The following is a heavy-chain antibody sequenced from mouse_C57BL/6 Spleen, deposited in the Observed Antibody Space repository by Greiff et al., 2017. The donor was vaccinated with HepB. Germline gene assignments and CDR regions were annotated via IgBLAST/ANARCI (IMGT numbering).Heavy chain of an antibody. CDR3: ASIRHYYGSSYDYAMDY. CDR2: IWGVGST. CDR1: GFSLTSYG. J-gene: IGHJ4*01. Sequence: QVQLMESGPGLVAPSQSLSISCTVSGFSLTSYGVDWVRLSPGKGLEWLGVIWGVGSTNYNSALKSRLSISKDNSKSQVFLKMNSLQTDDTAMYYCASIRHYYGSSYDYAMDYWGQGTSVTVSS. V-gene: IGHV2-6*01. D-gene: IGHD1-1*01.